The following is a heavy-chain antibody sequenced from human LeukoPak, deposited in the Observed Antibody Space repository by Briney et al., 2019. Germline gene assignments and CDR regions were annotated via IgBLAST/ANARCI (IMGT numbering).Heavy chain of an antibody. CDR1: GYTFTGYY. J-gene: IGHJ4*02. CDR3: ARDAADYYDSSGSIDY. CDR2: INPNSGGT. V-gene: IGHV1-2*02. D-gene: IGHD3-22*01. Sequence: GASVKVSCKASGYTFTGYYMHWVRQAPGQGLEWMGWINPNSGGTNYAQKFQGRVTMTRDTSISTAYMELSRLRSDDTAVYYCARDAADYYDSSGSIDYWGQGTLVTVSS.